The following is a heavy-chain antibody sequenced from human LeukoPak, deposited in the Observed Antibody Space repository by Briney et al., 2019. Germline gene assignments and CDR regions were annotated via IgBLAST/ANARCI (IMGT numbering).Heavy chain of an antibody. CDR2: LSSDFTTM. V-gene: IGHV3-48*01. D-gene: IGHD1-1*01. J-gene: IGHJ3*01. CDR3: ARVLLERPGIDSFDL. CDR1: GFTLSGYS. Sequence: GRSLRLSCAASGFTLSGYSMDWVRQAPGKGLEWVSHLSSDFTTMYYANSVKGRFTISRDNAKNSLYLQMNSLRAEDSAVYYCARVLLERPGIDSFDLWGQGTMVTVSS.